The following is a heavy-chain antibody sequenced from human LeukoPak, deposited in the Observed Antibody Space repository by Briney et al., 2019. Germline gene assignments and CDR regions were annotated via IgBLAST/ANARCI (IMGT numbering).Heavy chain of an antibody. Sequence: GGSLRLSCVTSGFTFSSYGMHWVRQVPGKGLEWVAVISYDAKSNYQVDSVKGRFTISRDNSKNTLYLQMNSLRAEDTAVYYCAREGYYDSSGYLGVFDYWGQGTLVTVSS. D-gene: IGHD3-22*01. CDR3: AREGYYDSSGYLGVFDY. CDR1: GFTFSSYG. CDR2: ISYDAKSN. J-gene: IGHJ4*02. V-gene: IGHV3-30*03.